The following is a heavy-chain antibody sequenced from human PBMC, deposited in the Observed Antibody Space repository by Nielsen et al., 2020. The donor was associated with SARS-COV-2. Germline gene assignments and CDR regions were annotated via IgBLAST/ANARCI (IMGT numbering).Heavy chain of an antibody. J-gene: IGHJ6*03. V-gene: IGHV3-30-3*01. Sequence: GESLKISCAASGFTFSSYAMHWVRQAPGKGLEWVAVISYDGSNKYYADSVKGRFTISRDNSKNTLYLQMNSLRAEDTAVYYCARDLYSSSWSEYYYYYYMDVWGKGTTVTVSS. D-gene: IGHD6-13*01. CDR1: GFTFSSYA. CDR2: ISYDGSNK. CDR3: ARDLYSSSWSEYYYYYYMDV.